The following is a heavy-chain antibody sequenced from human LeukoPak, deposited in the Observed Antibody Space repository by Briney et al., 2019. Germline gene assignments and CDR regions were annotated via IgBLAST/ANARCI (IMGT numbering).Heavy chain of an antibody. V-gene: IGHV4-34*01. D-gene: IGHD2-8*01. J-gene: IGHJ4*02. CDR3: ARGPKDIVLMVYATNSSFDY. CDR2: INHSGST. CDR1: GGSFSGYY. Sequence: SETLSLTCAVYGGSFSGYYWSWIRQPPGKGLEWIGEINHSGSTNYNPSLRSRVTISVDTSKNQFSLKLSSLTAADTAVYYCARGPKDIVLMVYATNSSFDYWGQGTLVTVSS.